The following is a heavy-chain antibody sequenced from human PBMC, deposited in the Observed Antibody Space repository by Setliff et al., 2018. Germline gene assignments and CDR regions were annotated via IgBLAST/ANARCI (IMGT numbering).Heavy chain of an antibody. J-gene: IGHJ6*03. Sequence: ASVKVSCKASGYTFTNYGISWVRQAPGQRLEWMGWINAGNGNTKYSQKFQGRVTITRDTSASTAYMELSSLRSEDTAVYYCARDGFEIVVVPAAIYYYYYMDVWGKGTTVTVSS. D-gene: IGHD2-2*01. V-gene: IGHV1-3*01. CDR3: ARDGFEIVVVPAAIYYYYYMDV. CDR2: INAGNGNT. CDR1: GYTFTNYG.